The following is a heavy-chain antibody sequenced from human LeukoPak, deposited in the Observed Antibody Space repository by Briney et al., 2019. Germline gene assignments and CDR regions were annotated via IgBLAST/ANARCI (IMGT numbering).Heavy chain of an antibody. J-gene: IGHJ4*02. CDR3: ARGGSRSWYGFGY. Sequence: GGSLRLSCAASGFTFSSYWMHWVRQAPGKGLVWVSRINTDGSSTSYADSVKGRFSISRDNAKNTLYLQMNSLRAEDTAVFYCARGGSRSWYGFGYWGQGTLVTVSS. V-gene: IGHV3-74*01. CDR1: GFTFSSYW. CDR2: INTDGSST. D-gene: IGHD6-13*01.